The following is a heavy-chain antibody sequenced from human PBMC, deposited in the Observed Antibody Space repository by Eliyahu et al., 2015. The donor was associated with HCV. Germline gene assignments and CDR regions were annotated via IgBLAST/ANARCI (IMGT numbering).Heavy chain of an antibody. Sequence: QLQLQESGPGLVKPSETLSLTCXVXGGSISGXGYYLGRGPPPPGEGVEWIGAVFHNGNTYYNPSLKTRVTISVDTSKNQFSLKLSSVTAADTAVFFCARYGITGSTSDFWGQGSLVTVSS. V-gene: IGHV4-39*01. CDR1: GGSISGXGYY. CDR2: VFHNGNT. D-gene: IGHD1-20*01. CDR3: ARYGITGSTSDF. J-gene: IGHJ4*02.